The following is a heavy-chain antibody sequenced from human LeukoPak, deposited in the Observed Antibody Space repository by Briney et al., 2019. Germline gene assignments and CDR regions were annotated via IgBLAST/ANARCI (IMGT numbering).Heavy chain of an antibody. D-gene: IGHD2-2*01. Sequence: PSETLSLTCTVSGGSISSYYWSWIRQPAGKGLEWIGRIYTSGSTNYNPSHKSRVTMSVDTSKNQFSLKLSSVTAADTAVYYCARGRYCSSTSCYPSYYYMDVWGKGTTVTVSS. CDR2: IYTSGST. V-gene: IGHV4-4*07. J-gene: IGHJ6*03. CDR3: ARGRYCSSTSCYPSYYYMDV. CDR1: GGSISSYY.